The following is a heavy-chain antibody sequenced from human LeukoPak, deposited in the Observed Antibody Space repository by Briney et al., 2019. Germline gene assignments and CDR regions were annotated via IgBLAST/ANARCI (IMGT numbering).Heavy chain of an antibody. V-gene: IGHV4-34*01. D-gene: IGHD3-16*02. CDR2: INHSGST. CDR1: GGSFSGYY. J-gene: IGHJ4*02. Sequence: SETLSLTCAVYGGSFSGYYWSWIRQPPGKGLEWIGEINHSGSTNYNPSLKSRVTISVDTSKNQFSLKLSSVTAADTAVYYCARILGGVIVIPRGFDYWGQGTLVTVSS. CDR3: ARILGGVIVIPRGFDY.